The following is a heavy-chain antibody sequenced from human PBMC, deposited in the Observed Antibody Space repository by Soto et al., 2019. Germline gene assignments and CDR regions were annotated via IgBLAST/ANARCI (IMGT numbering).Heavy chain of an antibody. V-gene: IGHV3-33*01. CDR1: GFTFSNSG. J-gene: IGHJ4*02. D-gene: IGHD5-18*01. Sequence: QVQLVESGGGVVQPGRSLRLSCEASGFTFSNSGMHWVRQAPGKGLEWVAVIWYDGTKKFYTDSVKGRFTISRDNSKNTLSLQMSGLRAEDTAVYYWARDGGHTYESDYWGQRTLVTVSS. CDR3: ARDGGHTYESDY. CDR2: IWYDGTKK.